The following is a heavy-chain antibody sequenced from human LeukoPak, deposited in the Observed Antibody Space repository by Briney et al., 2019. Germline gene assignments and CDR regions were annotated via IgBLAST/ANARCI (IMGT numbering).Heavy chain of an antibody. V-gene: IGHV4-34*01. D-gene: IGHD3-22*01. CDR3: ARGPPMYYYDSSGYYFVYFDY. J-gene: IGHJ4*02. Sequence: KPSETLSLTCAVYGGSFSGYYWRWIRQPPGKGLEWIGEINHSGSTNYNPSLKSRVTISVDTSKNQFSLKLSSVTAADTAVYYCARGPPMYYYDSSGYYFVYFDYWGQGTLVTVSS. CDR1: GGSFSGYY. CDR2: INHSGST.